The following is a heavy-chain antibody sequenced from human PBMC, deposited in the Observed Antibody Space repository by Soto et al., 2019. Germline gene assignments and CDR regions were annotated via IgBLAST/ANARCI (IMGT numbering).Heavy chain of an antibody. CDR1: GYTFTSYD. J-gene: IGHJ6*02. V-gene: IGHV1-8*01. CDR3: ARPWEPSGYYYGMDV. Sequence: ASVKVSCKASGYTFTSYDINWVRQATGQGLEWMGWMNPNSGNTGYAQKFQGRVTMTRDTSISTAYMELSSLRSEDTAAYYCARPWEPSGYYYGMDVWGQGTTVTVSS. CDR2: MNPNSGNT. D-gene: IGHD1-26*01.